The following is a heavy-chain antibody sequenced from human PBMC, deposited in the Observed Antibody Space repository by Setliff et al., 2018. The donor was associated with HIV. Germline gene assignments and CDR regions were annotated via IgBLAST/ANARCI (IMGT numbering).Heavy chain of an antibody. V-gene: IGHV3-23*01. CDR3: ARDQSSSWTTGLDY. J-gene: IGHJ4*02. CDR1: GFTFSSYA. D-gene: IGHD6-13*01. CDR2: ISSSGAVT. Sequence: GSLRLSCAASGFTFSSYAMNWVRQAPGKGLEWVSGISSSGAVTYYVGFVKGRFTISRDKSKNTLYLQMNSLRAEDTAVYYCARDQSSSWTTGLDYWGQGALVTVSS.